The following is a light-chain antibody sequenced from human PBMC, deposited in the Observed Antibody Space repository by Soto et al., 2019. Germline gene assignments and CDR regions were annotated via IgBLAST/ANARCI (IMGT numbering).Light chain of an antibody. Sequence: QSVLTQPPSVSGAPGQRVTISCAGSSSNIGAGYDVHWYQQLPGTAPKLLIYSNTNRPSGVPDRFSGSKSGTSASLAITGLQAEDEADYYCQSHDSSLSGSDVVFGGGTKLTVL. CDR1: SSNIGAGYD. J-gene: IGLJ2*01. CDR3: QSHDSSLSGSDVV. V-gene: IGLV1-40*01. CDR2: SNT.